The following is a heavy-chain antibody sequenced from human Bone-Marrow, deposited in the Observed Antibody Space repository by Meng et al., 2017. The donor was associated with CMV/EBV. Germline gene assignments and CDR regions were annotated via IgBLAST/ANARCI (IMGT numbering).Heavy chain of an antibody. CDR1: GYRFNRYG. Sequence: ASVKVSCKASGYRFNRYGIAWVRQAPGQGLEWMGWINPNSGGTHYAQRFQGRVSMTRGTSISTAYMELSGLRSDDTAVYYCARKGPKILRTTNGFYYYGMDVWGQGTTVTVSS. CDR2: INPNSGGT. CDR3: ARKGPKILRTTNGFYYYGMDV. V-gene: IGHV1-2*02. J-gene: IGHJ6*02. D-gene: IGHD1-7*01.